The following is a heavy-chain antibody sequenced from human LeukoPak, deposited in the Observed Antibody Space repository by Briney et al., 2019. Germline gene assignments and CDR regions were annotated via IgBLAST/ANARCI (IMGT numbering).Heavy chain of an antibody. CDR2: ISSSGSTI. CDR1: GFTLSDYY. CDR3: AKAQQLALNWFDP. D-gene: IGHD6-13*01. J-gene: IGHJ5*02. Sequence: GGSLRLSCAASGFTLSDYYMSWIRQAPGKGLEWVSYISSSGSTIYYADSVKGRFTISRDNSKNTLYLQMNSLRAEDTAVYYCAKAQQLALNWFDPWGQGTLVTVSS. V-gene: IGHV3-11*01.